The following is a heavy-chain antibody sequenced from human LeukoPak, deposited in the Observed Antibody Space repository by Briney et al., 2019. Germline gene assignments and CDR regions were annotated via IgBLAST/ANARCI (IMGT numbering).Heavy chain of an antibody. Sequence: AGRSLRLSCAASGFTFSSYGMHWVRQAPGKGLEWVAVISYDGSNKYYADSVKGRFTISRDNSKNTLYLQMNSLRAEDTAVYYCAKGTDTAWGAFDIWGQGTMVTVSS. J-gene: IGHJ3*02. V-gene: IGHV3-30*18. CDR1: GFTFSSYG. D-gene: IGHD7-27*01. CDR2: ISYDGSNK. CDR3: AKGTDTAWGAFDI.